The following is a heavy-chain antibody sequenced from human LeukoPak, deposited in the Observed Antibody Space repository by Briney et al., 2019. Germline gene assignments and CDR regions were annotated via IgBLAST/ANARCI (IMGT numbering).Heavy chain of an antibody. Sequence: GGSLRLSCTASGFTFSSYWMHWVRQAPGRGLEGVSRVNTDGSSTTYADFVKGRFTTSRDNAKNTLYLQMNSLRVEDTAVYYCARGEDYGDPYWGQGTLVTVSS. CDR1: GFTFSSYW. CDR3: ARGEDYGDPY. V-gene: IGHV3-74*01. D-gene: IGHD4-17*01. CDR2: VNTDGSST. J-gene: IGHJ4*02.